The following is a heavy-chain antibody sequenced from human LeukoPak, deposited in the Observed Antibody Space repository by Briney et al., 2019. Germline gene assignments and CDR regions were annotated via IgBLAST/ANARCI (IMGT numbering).Heavy chain of an antibody. CDR3: ARERGGGWFDP. CDR2: INAGNGNT. Sequence: ASVKVSCKASGYTFTSYAMHWVRQAPGQRLEWMGWINAGNGNTKYSQKFQGRVAITRDTSASTAYMELSSLRSEDTAVYYCARERGGGWFDPWGQGTLVTVSS. J-gene: IGHJ5*02. V-gene: IGHV1-3*01. CDR1: GYTFTSYA. D-gene: IGHD6-25*01.